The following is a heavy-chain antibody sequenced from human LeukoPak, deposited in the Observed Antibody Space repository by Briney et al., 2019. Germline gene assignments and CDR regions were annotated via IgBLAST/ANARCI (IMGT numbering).Heavy chain of an antibody. Sequence: PGGSLRLSCAASGFTVSSNYMNWVRQARGKGLEWVSVIYSGGSTYYADSGKGRFTISRDNSKNTLYLQMNSLRAEDTAVYYCASPHRGDAFDIWGQGTMVTVSS. CDR3: ASPHRGDAFDI. D-gene: IGHD1-14*01. V-gene: IGHV3-66*01. CDR2: IYSGGST. CDR1: GFTVSSNY. J-gene: IGHJ3*02.